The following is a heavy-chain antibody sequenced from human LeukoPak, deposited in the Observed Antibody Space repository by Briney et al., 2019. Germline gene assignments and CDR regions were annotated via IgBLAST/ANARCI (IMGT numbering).Heavy chain of an antibody. CDR2: IYSSGSP. CDR1: GGSISGYY. V-gene: IGHV4-59*01. J-gene: IGHJ5*02. CDR3: ARRVAVVGSNWFDP. Sequence: SETLSLTCTVSGGSISGYYWSWIRQPPGKGLEWIGYIYSSGSPNYTPSLKGRVTISVDTSKNQFSLMLKSVTAADTAVYYCARRVAVVGSNWFDPWGQGTLVTVSS. D-gene: IGHD6-13*01.